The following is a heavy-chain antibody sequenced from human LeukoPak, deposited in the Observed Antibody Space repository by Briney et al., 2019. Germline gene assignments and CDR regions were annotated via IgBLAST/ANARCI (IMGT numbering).Heavy chain of an antibody. D-gene: IGHD6-19*01. Sequence: GGSLRLSCAGSEFSIDDFAMHWVRQAPGKGLEWVSSINWNSGSVAYADSVKGRFTISRENAKNSLYPQMNSLRAEDMGLYYCARGRGSDYYHYYYMDVWGKGTTVTVSS. CDR1: EFSIDDFA. J-gene: IGHJ6*03. CDR3: ARGRGSDYYHYYYMDV. V-gene: IGHV3-9*03. CDR2: INWNSGSV.